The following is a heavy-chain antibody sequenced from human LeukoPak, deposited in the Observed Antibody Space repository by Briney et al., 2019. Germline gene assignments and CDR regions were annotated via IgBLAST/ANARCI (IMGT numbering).Heavy chain of an antibody. J-gene: IGHJ3*02. V-gene: IGHV4-38-2*02. Sequence: PSETLSLTCTVSGYSISSGYYWGWIRQPPGKGLEWIGSIYHSGSTYYNPSLKGRVTISVDTSKNQFSLKLSSVTAADTAVYYCASGSYYDSTDAFDIWGQGTMVTVSS. CDR1: GYSISSGYY. CDR3: ASGSYYDSTDAFDI. CDR2: IYHSGST. D-gene: IGHD3-22*01.